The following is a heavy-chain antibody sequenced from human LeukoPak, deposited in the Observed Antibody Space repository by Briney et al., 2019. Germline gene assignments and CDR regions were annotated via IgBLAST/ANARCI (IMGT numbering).Heavy chain of an antibody. J-gene: IGHJ4*02. CDR1: GYTFTSYA. CDR3: ASGYGSAPFDY. D-gene: IGHD3-10*01. CDR2: IIPIFGTA. Sequence: GASVKVSCKASGYTFTSYAISWVRQAPGQGLEWMGRIIPIFGTANYAQKFQGRVTITTDESTSTAYMELSSLRSEDTAVYYCASGYGSAPFDYWGQGTLVTVSS. V-gene: IGHV1-69*05.